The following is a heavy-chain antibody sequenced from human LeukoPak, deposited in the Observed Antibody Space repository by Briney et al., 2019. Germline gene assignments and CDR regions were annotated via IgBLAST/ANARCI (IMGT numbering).Heavy chain of an antibody. D-gene: IGHD3-16*02. CDR1: GFTFSSYS. J-gene: IGHJ4*02. Sequence: GGSLRLSCAASGFTFSSYSMNWVRQAPGKGLEWVSSISSSSSYIYYADSVKGRFTISRDNAKNSLYLQMNSLRAEDTAVYYCARAFSFGGVIVVYYFNYWGQGTLVTVSS. CDR3: ARAFSFGGVIVVYYFNY. CDR2: ISSSSSYI. V-gene: IGHV3-21*01.